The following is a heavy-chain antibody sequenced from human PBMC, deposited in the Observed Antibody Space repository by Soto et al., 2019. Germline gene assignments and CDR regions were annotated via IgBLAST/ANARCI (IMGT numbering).Heavy chain of an antibody. D-gene: IGHD5-18*01. Sequence: SETLSLTCTVSGGSISSYYWSWLRQPPGKGLEWIGYIYYSGSTNYNPSLKSRVTISVDTSKNQFSLKLSSVTAADTAVYYCARSTWIQLWTLWGQGTLVTVSS. J-gene: IGHJ4*02. V-gene: IGHV4-59*01. CDR1: GGSISSYY. CDR3: ARSTWIQLWTL. CDR2: IYYSGST.